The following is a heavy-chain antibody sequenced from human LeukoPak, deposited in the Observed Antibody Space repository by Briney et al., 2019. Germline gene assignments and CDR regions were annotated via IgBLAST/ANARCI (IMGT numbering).Heavy chain of an antibody. D-gene: IGHD6-13*01. CDR2: VYYTGST. CDR3: ARGNGEQQLTGDY. J-gene: IGHJ4*02. V-gene: IGHV4-30-4*01. CDR1: GGSISSGDYY. Sequence: PSETLSLTCSVSGGSISSGDYYWTWIRQPRGKGLEWIGYVYYTGSTDYNPSLRSRVTISVDTSKNQFSLKLTSVTAADTAVYYCARGNGEQQLTGDYWGQGTLVTVSS.